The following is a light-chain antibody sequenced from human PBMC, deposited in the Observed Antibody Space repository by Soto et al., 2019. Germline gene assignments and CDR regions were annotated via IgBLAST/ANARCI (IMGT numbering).Light chain of an antibody. CDR3: QPYYSYWT. Sequence: DIHLTQSPSTLSASAGDRVTITCRASQSISSWLASYQQKPGKAPKLLIYKASSLQIGVPSRFSGSGSGTEFTLTISSLQPDDFATYYCQPYYSYWTFGQGSKVDIK. CDR2: KAS. J-gene: IGKJ1*01. V-gene: IGKV1-5*03. CDR1: QSISSW.